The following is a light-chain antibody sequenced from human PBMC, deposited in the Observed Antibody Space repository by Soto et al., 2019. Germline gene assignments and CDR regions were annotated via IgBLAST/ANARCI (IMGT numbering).Light chain of an antibody. CDR1: QSVLFTSNNKNY. CDR2: WAS. J-gene: IGKJ5*01. Sequence: DIVMTQSPDSLAVSLGERATINCKSSQSVLFTSNNKNYLAWYQQIPGQPPKLLIYWASTRESGVPDRFSGSGSGTDFTLTISSLQAEEVAVYYCQQYYSSPSFGQGTRLEIK. V-gene: IGKV4-1*01. CDR3: QQYYSSPS.